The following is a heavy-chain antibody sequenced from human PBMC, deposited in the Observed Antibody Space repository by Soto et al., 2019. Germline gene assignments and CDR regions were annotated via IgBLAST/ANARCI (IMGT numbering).Heavy chain of an antibody. V-gene: IGHV3-30-3*01. D-gene: IGHD2-21*02. CDR3: ARGSGGDDYYYGMDV. J-gene: IGHJ6*02. CDR1: GFTFSSYA. CDR2: ISYDGSNK. Sequence: GGSLRLSCAASGFTFSSYAMHWVRQAPGKGLEWVAVISYDGSNKYYADSVKGRFTISRDNSKNTLYLQMNSLRAEDTAVYYCARGSGGDDYYYGMDVWGQGTTVTVAS.